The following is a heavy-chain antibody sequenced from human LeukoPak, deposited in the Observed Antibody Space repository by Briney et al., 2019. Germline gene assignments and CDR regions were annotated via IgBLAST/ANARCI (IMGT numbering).Heavy chain of an antibody. Sequence: GGSLRLSCAASGFTFSSYAMHWVRQAPGKGLEWVAVISYDGSNKYYADSVKGRFTISRDNSKNTLYLQMNSLRADDTAVYFCATRLRNHFDYWGQGTLVTVSS. V-gene: IGHV3-30-3*01. D-gene: IGHD5-12*01. CDR2: ISYDGSNK. CDR1: GFTFSSYA. CDR3: ATRLRNHFDY. J-gene: IGHJ4*02.